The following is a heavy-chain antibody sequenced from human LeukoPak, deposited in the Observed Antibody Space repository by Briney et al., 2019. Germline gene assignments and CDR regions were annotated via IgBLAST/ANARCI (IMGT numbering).Heavy chain of an antibody. CDR3: ARGSTSVATIPGDY. CDR2: IYYSGST. D-gene: IGHD5-12*01. Sequence: PSETLSLTCTVSGGSISRYYWSWIRQPPGRGLEWIGYIYYSGSTNYNPSLKSRVTISVDTSKNQFSLKLTSVTAADTAVYYCARGSTSVATIPGDYWGQGTLVTVS. J-gene: IGHJ4*02. CDR1: GGSISRYY. V-gene: IGHV4-59*01.